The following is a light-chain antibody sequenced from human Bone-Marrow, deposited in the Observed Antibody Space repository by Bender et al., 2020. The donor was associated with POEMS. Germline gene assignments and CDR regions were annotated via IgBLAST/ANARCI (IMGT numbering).Light chain of an antibody. CDR2: INN. V-gene: IGLV1-44*01. J-gene: IGLJ3*02. Sequence: QSVLTQPPSVSAAPGQKVTISCSGEIGNNFVSWYQQLPGTAPKLLIYINNQRPSGVPDRFSGSKSGTSASLAISGLQSEDEADYYCAAWEDSLNGWVFGGGTKLTVL. CDR3: AAWEDSLNGWV. CDR1: IGNNF.